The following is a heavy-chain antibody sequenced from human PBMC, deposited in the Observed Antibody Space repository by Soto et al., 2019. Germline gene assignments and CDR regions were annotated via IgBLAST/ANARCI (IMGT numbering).Heavy chain of an antibody. J-gene: IGHJ4*02. V-gene: IGHV1-2*02. D-gene: IGHD5-12*01. CDR3: ARAGLTTLELATTY. Sequence: ASVKVSCKASGYTFTDYYLHWVRQSSGQGLEWMGWINPNSGGTKFPQKFQGRVIMTRDTSISTAYMDLSRLTSDDTAVYYCARAGLTTLELATTYWGQGTLVTVSS. CDR2: INPNSGGT. CDR1: GYTFTDYY.